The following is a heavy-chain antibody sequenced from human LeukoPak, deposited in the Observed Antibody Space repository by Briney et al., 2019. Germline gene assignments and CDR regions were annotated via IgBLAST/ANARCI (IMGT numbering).Heavy chain of an antibody. V-gene: IGHV3-23*01. CDR3: AKRGPVTGTKYFDY. Sequence: GGSLRLSCAASQFMFSTYAMYWVRQAPGKGLGWVSGISDNGGTAYYADSVKGRFTISRDNSKNMLYLHMNSLRAEDTAVYYCAKRGPVTGTKYFDYWGQGTLVTVSP. CDR1: QFMFSTYA. CDR2: ISDNGGTA. D-gene: IGHD6-19*01. J-gene: IGHJ4*02.